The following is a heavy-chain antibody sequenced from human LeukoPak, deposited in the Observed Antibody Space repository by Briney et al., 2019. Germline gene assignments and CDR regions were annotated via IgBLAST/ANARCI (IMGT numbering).Heavy chain of an antibody. Sequence: SETLSLTCTVSGGSISSSSYYWGWIRQPPGKGLEWIGSIYYSGSTYYNPSLKSRVTISVDTSKNQFSLKLSSVTAADTAVYYCARVLMNHDSSGYYYDYWGQGTLVTVSS. V-gene: IGHV4-39*07. CDR2: IYYSGST. CDR1: GGSISSSSYY. D-gene: IGHD3-22*01. CDR3: ARVLMNHDSSGYYYDY. J-gene: IGHJ4*02.